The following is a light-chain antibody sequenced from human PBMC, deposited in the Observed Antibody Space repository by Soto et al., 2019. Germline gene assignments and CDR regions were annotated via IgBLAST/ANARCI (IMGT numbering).Light chain of an antibody. CDR2: GAS. V-gene: IGKV3-20*01. CDR1: QSISSSY. J-gene: IGKJ2*01. Sequence: EIVLTQSPGTLSLSPGEGATLSCRTSQSISSSYLSWFQKRPGQAPRVLIYGASNRASGIPDRFSGSGSGTDFTLTIRGLEPEDFAVYYCQYYGRSPPYTFGQGTKLDIK. CDR3: QYYGRSPPYT.